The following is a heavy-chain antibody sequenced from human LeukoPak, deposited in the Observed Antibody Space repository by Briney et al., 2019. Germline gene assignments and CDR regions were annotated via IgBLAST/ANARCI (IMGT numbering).Heavy chain of an antibody. D-gene: IGHD2-2*01. CDR3: AKGILGYCSSTSCVPSDY. V-gene: IGHV3-23*01. CDR1: GFTFSSYA. Sequence: PGGSLRLSCAASGFTFSSYAMSWVRQATGKGLEWVSAISGSGGSTYYADSVKGRFTISRDNSKNTLYLQMNSLRAEDTAVYYCAKGILGYCSSTSCVPSDYWGQGTLVTVSS. J-gene: IGHJ4*02. CDR2: ISGSGGST.